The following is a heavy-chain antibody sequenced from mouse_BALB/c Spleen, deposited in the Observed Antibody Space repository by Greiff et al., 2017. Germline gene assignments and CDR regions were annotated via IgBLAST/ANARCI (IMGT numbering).Heavy chain of an antibody. J-gene: IGHJ2*01. CDR1: GYTFTSYW. D-gene: IGHD2-2*01. Sequence: VQLQESGAELAKPGASVKMSCKASGYTFTSYWMHWVKQRPGQGLEWIGYINPSTGYTEYNQKFKDKATLTADKSSSTAYMQLSSLTSEDSAVYYCARYGYDEYYFDYWGQGTTLTVSS. V-gene: IGHV1-7*01. CDR3: ARYGYDEYYFDY. CDR2: INPSTGYT.